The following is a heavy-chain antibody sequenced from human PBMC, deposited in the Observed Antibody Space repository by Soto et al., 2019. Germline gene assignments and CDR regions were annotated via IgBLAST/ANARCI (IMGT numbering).Heavy chain of an antibody. V-gene: IGHV1-3*01. CDR1: GYTFATYA. CDR2: INPATGNT. D-gene: IGHD1-20*01. Sequence: QVRLVQSGAEVKKPGASVKVSCKASGYTFATYAIHWVRQAPGEGLEWMGWINPATGNTEYSEKFQDRVTLTRDTPAPTAYTDLRGLRFEDTAVYYCARTYKPAGWLETWAQGPLVTVSS. J-gene: IGHJ5*02. CDR3: ARTYKPAGWLET.